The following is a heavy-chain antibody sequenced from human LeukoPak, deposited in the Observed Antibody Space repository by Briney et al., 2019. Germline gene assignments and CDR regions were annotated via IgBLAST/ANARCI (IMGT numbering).Heavy chain of an antibody. J-gene: IGHJ2*01. Sequence: GGSLRLSCEASGFTFSSYWMSWVRQAPGKGLEWVANMNQDGSEKYYVDSVKGRFTISRDNAKNSLYLQMNSLRAEDTAVYYCARGSYYYDSSGYYSTNWYFDLWGRGTLVTVSS. CDR1: GFTFSSYW. D-gene: IGHD3-22*01. CDR3: ARGSYYYDSSGYYSTNWYFDL. CDR2: MNQDGSEK. V-gene: IGHV3-7*01.